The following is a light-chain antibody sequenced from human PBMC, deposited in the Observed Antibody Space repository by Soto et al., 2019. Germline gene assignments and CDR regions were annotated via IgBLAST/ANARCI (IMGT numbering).Light chain of an antibody. CDR1: QSISSW. Sequence: DIQMTQSPSTLSASVADRVIITCRASQSISSWLAWYQQKPGKAPNLLIYKASTLKSGVPSRFSGSGSGTEFTLTISSLQPDDFATYYCQQYDNASWTFGQGTKVEIK. CDR2: KAS. CDR3: QQYDNASWT. J-gene: IGKJ1*01. V-gene: IGKV1-5*03.